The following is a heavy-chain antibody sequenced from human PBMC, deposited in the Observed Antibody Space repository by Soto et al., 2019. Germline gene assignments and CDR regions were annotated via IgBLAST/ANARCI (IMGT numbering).Heavy chain of an antibody. V-gene: IGHV3-33*01. CDR3: VRVFDTYYFDL. CDR2: IWSDGTNK. CDR1: GFTFSTYG. Sequence: QVQLVESGGGVVQPGRSLRLSCAASGFTFSTYGMQWVRQAPGKGLEWVALIWSDGTNKYYADSVKGLFTISRDNSKKPQYLQMNGLRADDTAVYYCVRVFDTYYFDLWGQGNMVTVSS. J-gene: IGHJ4*02. D-gene: IGHD3-9*01.